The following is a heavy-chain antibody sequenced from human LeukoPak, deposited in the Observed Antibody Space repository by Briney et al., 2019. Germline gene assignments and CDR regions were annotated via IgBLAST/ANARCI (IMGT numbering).Heavy chain of an antibody. CDR1: GFTFSDYY. V-gene: IGHV3-11*01. CDR3: ARRSGSYQADFDY. Sequence: GGSLRLSCAASGFTFSDYYMSWIRQAPGKGLEGVSYISGSGSTIYYADSVKGRFTISRDNAKNSLYLQMNSLGAEDTAVYYCARRSGSYQADFDYWGQGTLVTVSS. D-gene: IGHD1-26*01. CDR2: ISGSGSTI. J-gene: IGHJ4*02.